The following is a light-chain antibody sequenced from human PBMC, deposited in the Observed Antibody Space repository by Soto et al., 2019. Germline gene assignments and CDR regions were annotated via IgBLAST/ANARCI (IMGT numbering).Light chain of an antibody. Sequence: DIQMTQSPSSLSASVGDRVTITCQASQDINNYLNWYQQKPGKAPKLLIYDASNLETGVPSRFSGSGSGTDFTFTISSLQPEDIATFYCQQYVDLPYTFGQGTKLEIK. V-gene: IGKV1-33*01. CDR2: DAS. CDR1: QDINNY. J-gene: IGKJ2*01. CDR3: QQYVDLPYT.